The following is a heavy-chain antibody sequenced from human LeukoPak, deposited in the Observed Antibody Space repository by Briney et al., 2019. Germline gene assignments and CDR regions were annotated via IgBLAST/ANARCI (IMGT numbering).Heavy chain of an antibody. V-gene: IGHV3-7*01. D-gene: IGHD3-22*01. CDR3: ARDLSLRPDSSGYYYDAFDI. Sequence: HSGGSLRLSCAASGFTFSSYWMSWVRQAPGKGLEWVANIKQDGSEKYYADSVKGRFTISRDNAKNSLYLQMNSLRAEDTAVYYCARDLSLRPDSSGYYYDAFDIWGQGTVVTVSS. CDR2: IKQDGSEK. CDR1: GFTFSSYW. J-gene: IGHJ3*02.